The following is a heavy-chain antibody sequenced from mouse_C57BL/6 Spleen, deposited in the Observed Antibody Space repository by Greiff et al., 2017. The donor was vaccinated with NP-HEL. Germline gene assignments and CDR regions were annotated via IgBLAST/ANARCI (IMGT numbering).Heavy chain of an antibody. CDR3: ARFYGSRYWYFDV. Sequence: EVQLQESGPGLVKPSQSLSLTCSVTGYSITSGYYWNWIRQFPGNKLEWMGYISYDGSNNYNPSLKNRISLTRDTSKNPFVLKLNSVTTDDTATCYCARFYGSRYWYFDVWGTGTTVTVSS. J-gene: IGHJ1*03. D-gene: IGHD1-1*01. V-gene: IGHV3-6*01. CDR1: GYSITSGYY. CDR2: ISYDGSN.